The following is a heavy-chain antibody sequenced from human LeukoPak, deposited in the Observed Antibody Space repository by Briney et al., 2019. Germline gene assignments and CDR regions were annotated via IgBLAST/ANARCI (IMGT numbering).Heavy chain of an antibody. CDR2: INPNSGGT. V-gene: IGHV1-2*06. CDR3: ARDPTVAAAGRSNDY. D-gene: IGHD6-13*01. J-gene: IGHJ4*02. Sequence: ASVKVSCKASGYTFTGYYMHWVRQAPGQGLEWMGRINPNSGGTNYAQKFQGRVTMTRDTSNSTAYMELSRLRSDDTAVYYCARDPTVAAAGRSNDYWGQGTLVTVSS. CDR1: GYTFTGYY.